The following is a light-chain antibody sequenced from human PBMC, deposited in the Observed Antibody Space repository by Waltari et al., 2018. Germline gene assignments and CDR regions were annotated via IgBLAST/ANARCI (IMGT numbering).Light chain of an antibody. CDR3: QQSYSIPQYT. Sequence: DIQMTQSPASLSASVGDRVTITCQASQSIGSYVNRYQQKQGKATKLLIYAASSLQSGVPSRFSGSGSGTDFTLTIISLQPEDFATFYCQQSYSIPQYTFGQGTKLEIK. J-gene: IGKJ2*01. CDR2: AAS. CDR1: QSIGSY. V-gene: IGKV1-39*01.